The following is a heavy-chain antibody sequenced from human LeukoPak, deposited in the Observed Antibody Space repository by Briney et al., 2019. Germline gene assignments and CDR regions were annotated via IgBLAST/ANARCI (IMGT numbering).Heavy chain of an antibody. D-gene: IGHD6-19*01. Sequence: PGGSLRLSCAASGFTFSSYWMHWVRQAPGKGLVWVSAISGSGGSTYYADSVKGRFTISRDNSKNTLYLQMNSLRAEDTAVYYCAKEEKQWLVIEGLNWFDPWGQGTLVTVSS. CDR1: GFTFSSYW. CDR2: ISGSGGST. CDR3: AKEEKQWLVIEGLNWFDP. V-gene: IGHV3-23*01. J-gene: IGHJ5*02.